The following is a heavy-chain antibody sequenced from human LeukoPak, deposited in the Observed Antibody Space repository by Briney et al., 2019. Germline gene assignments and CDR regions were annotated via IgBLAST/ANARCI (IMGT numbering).Heavy chain of an antibody. D-gene: IGHD5-18*01. Sequence: SQTLSLTCIVSGGSISSGDYYWSWIRQPPGKGLEWIGYIYYSGSTYYNPSLKSRVTISVDTSKNQFSLKLSSVTAADTAVYYCARDTAMVNAFDIWGQGTMVTVSS. V-gene: IGHV4-30-4*01. CDR2: IYYSGST. CDR1: GGSISSGDYY. CDR3: ARDTAMVNAFDI. J-gene: IGHJ3*02.